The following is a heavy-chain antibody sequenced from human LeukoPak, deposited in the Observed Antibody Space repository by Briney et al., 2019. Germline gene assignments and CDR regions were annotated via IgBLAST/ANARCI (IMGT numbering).Heavy chain of an antibody. V-gene: IGHV1-18*01. Sequence: ASVKVSCKASGYTFTSYGISWVRQAPGQGLEWMGWISAYNGNTNYAQKLQGRVTMTTDTSTSTAYMELRSLRSDDTAVYYCARGASMVRGLTYVHYYYMDVWGEGTTVTVSS. CDR2: ISAYNGNT. CDR1: GYTFTSYG. J-gene: IGHJ6*03. CDR3: ARGASMVRGLTYVHYYYMDV. D-gene: IGHD3-10*01.